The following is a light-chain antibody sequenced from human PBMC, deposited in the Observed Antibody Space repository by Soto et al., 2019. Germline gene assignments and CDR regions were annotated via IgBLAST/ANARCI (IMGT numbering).Light chain of an antibody. CDR1: QSVSSY. J-gene: IGKJ5*01. CDR3: QLFADSYT. V-gene: IGKV3D-20*02. Sequence: EIVLTQSPGTLSLSPGERATLSCRASQSVSSYLAWYQQKAGQAPRLLMYDVSIRATGIPDRFSGSGSGTDFTLTIGRLEPEDFAVYYCQLFADSYTFGQGTRLEVK. CDR2: DVS.